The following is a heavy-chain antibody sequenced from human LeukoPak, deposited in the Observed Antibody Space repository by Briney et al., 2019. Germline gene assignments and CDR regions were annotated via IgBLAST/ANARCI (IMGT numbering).Heavy chain of an antibody. CDR3: ARSDHYYGSGSYLDWFDP. CDR2: ISGSGGST. J-gene: IGHJ5*02. V-gene: IGHV3-23*01. D-gene: IGHD3-10*01. CDR1: GFTFSSYA. Sequence: GGSLRLSCAASGFTFSSYAMSWVRQAPGKGLEWVSAISGSGGSTYYADSVKGRFTISRDNAKNTLYLQMNSLRAEDTAVYYCARSDHYYGSGSYLDWFDPWGQGTLVTVSS.